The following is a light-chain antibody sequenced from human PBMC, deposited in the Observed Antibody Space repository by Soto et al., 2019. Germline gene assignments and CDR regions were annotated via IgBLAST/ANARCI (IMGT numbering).Light chain of an antibody. CDR2: DIN. Sequence: QSVLTQPPSVSAAPGQKVTISCSGSSSNIGSNYVSWYQQLPGTAPKLLIYDINKRPSGIPDRFSGSKSGTSATLGITGLQTGDEADYYCGTWDSSLSAVVFGAGTKLTVL. J-gene: IGLJ2*01. CDR1: SSNIGSNY. V-gene: IGLV1-51*01. CDR3: GTWDSSLSAVV.